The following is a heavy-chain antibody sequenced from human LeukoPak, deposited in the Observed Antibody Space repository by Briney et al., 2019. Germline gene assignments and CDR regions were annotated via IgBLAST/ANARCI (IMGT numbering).Heavy chain of an antibody. CDR3: VRDDGSRLSSDS. CDR1: GFTFNNYA. CDR2: IKGDGYRA. Sequence: PGGSLRLSCVTSGFTFNNYALHWVRQAPGKSLEWVCLIKGDGYRAYNADSVKGRFTISRDNSKNSLYLQMSSLTTEDTALYYCVRDDGSRLSSDSWGQGTLVTVSS. V-gene: IGHV3-43*02. D-gene: IGHD6-13*01. J-gene: IGHJ4*02.